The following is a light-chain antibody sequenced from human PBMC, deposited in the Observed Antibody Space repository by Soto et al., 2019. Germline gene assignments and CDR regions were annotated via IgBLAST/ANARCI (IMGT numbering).Light chain of an antibody. Sequence: EIVMTQSPGTLSLSTEEGATLSCRASQSVDRNLAWYQQKPGQAPRLLIYGASTRPTGSPDSFSGSGSGTEISLTISSLQYEDFAVYYCQQYDSWPLPCGGGTKVEIK. CDR1: QSVDRN. CDR2: GAS. CDR3: QQYDSWPLP. J-gene: IGKJ4*02. V-gene: IGKV3D-15*01.